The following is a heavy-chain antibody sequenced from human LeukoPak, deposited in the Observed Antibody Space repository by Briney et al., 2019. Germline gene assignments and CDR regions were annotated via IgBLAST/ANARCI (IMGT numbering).Heavy chain of an antibody. Sequence: GGSLRLSCAASGFTFSSYAMSWVRQAPGKGLEWVSAISGSGGSTYYADSVKGRFTISRDNSKNTLYLQMNSLRAEGTAVYYCAKDPFHCSGGSCFRWFDPWGQGTLVTVSS. V-gene: IGHV3-23*01. J-gene: IGHJ5*02. CDR1: GFTFSSYA. CDR3: AKDPFHCSGGSCFRWFDP. CDR2: ISGSGGST. D-gene: IGHD2-15*01.